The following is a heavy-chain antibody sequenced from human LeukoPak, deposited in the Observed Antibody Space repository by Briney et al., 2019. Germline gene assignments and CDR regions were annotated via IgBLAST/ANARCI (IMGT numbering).Heavy chain of an antibody. J-gene: IGHJ4*02. V-gene: IGHV4-34*01. D-gene: IGHD6-19*01. CDR3: ARRKWLLYYFDY. CDR1: GGSFSGYY. Sequence: PSETLSLTCAVYGGSFSGYYWSWIRQPPGKGLEWIGEINHGGSTNYNPSLKSRVTISVDTSKNQFSLKLSSVTAADTAVYYCARRKWLLYYFDYWGQGTLVTVSS. CDR2: INHGGST.